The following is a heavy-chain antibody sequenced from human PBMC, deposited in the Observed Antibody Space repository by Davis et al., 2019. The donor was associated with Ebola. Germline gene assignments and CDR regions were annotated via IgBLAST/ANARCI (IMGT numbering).Heavy chain of an antibody. D-gene: IGHD6-19*01. V-gene: IGHV3-33*01. CDR2: IWYDGSDN. J-gene: IGHJ3*02. CDR3: AASGWENSFDI. Sequence: PGGSLRLSCAASGFNFSSYAMHWVRQAPGKGLQWVALIWYDGSDNYYAGSVKGRFTISRDNSKNTLYLQMNSLRAEDTAMYYCAASGWENSFDIWGQGTVVTVSS. CDR1: GFNFSSYA.